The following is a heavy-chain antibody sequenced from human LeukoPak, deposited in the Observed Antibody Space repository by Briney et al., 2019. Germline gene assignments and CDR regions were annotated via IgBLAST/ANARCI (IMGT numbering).Heavy chain of an antibody. CDR1: GGSFSGYY. CDR3: ARRPVAARGTTLPPRTRRDDAFDI. J-gene: IGHJ3*02. D-gene: IGHD1-7*01. Sequence: SETLSLTCAVYGGSFSGYYWSWIRQPPGKGLEWIGEINHSGSTNYNPSLKSRVTISVDTSKNQFSLKLSSVTAADTAVYYCARRPVAARGTTLPPRTRRDDAFDIWGQGTMVTVSS. V-gene: IGHV4-34*01. CDR2: INHSGST.